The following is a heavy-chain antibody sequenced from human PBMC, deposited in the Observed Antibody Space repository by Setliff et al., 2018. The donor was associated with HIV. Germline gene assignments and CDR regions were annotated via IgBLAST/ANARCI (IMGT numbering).Heavy chain of an antibody. V-gene: IGHV1-8*01. CDR1: GYTFTKFD. J-gene: IGHJ5*02. CDR2: MNPNSGNT. D-gene: IGHD3-9*01. CDR3: ARTWGAGVTGYWFEP. Sequence: ASVKVFCKASGYTFTKFDINWVRQATGQGLEWMGWMNPNSGNTGFAQKFQGRVTMTRNTSISTAYMELRSLRSEDTAVYFCARTWGAGVTGYWFEPWGQGTRVTVSS.